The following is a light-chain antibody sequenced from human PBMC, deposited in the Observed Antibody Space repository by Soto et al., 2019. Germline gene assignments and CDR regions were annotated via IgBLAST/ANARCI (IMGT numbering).Light chain of an antibody. V-gene: IGKV3-20*01. CDR2: GAS. J-gene: IGKJ2*01. CDR1: QSVSSRY. Sequence: EIVLTQSPGTLSLSPGERATLSCRASQSVSSRYLAGYQQKPGQAPRLLIYGASSRATGIQDRFSGSGSGKDFTLIISSLEPEDFAVYYCQQYGGSPPYTFGQGTKLEIK. CDR3: QQYGGSPPYT.